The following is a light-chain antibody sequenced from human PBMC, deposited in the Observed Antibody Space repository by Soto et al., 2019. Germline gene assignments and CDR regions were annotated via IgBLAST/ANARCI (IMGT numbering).Light chain of an antibody. CDR1: QSVSSN. J-gene: IGKJ1*01. CDR3: QQYHNWPPT. Sequence: EIVMSQSPATLSVSPGERAALSCRASQSVSSNLAWYQQKRGQAPRLLISGASTRASGIPARFSGSGSGTEFTLTISSLQSEDFEVYYCQQYHNWPPTFGQGTKVEIK. CDR2: GAS. V-gene: IGKV3-15*01.